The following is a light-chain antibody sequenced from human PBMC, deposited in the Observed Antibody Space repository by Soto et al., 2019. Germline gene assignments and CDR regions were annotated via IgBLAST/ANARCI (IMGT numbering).Light chain of an antibody. J-gene: IGLJ1*01. V-gene: IGLV2-23*02. CDR2: EVS. CDR1: SSDVGSYNL. CDR3: CSYAGSSTSLYV. Sequence: QSALTQPASGSVSPAQSITISCTATSSDVGSYNLVSWYQQHPGKAPKLMIYEVSKRPSGVSNRFSGSKSGNTASLTISGLLAEDEADYYCCSYAGSSTSLYVFGTGTKVTVL.